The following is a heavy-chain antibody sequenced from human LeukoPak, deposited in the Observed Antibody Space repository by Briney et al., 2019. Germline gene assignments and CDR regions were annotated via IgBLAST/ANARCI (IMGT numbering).Heavy chain of an antibody. J-gene: IGHJ4*02. CDR2: TYPHDSDT. V-gene: IGHV5-51*01. CDR1: GYSFTSYW. Sequence: KPGESLKISCKGSGYSFTSYWIAWVRQMPGKGLEWMGITYPHDSDTRYSPSFQGQVTISVDKSVSAAYLQWISLKASDTAMYYCASPPTRECTSISCPLSYWGQGTLVTVSS. D-gene: IGHD2-2*01. CDR3: ASPPTRECTSISCPLSY.